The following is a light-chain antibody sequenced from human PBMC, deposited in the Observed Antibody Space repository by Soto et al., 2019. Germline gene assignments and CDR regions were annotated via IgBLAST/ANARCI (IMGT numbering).Light chain of an antibody. Sequence: IQMTQSPSSVSASVGDRVTITCRASQGPSNHLASYQQQPGKAPKLLISFTSSLQSGVPSRFNGSGSGTDFTLNNSNLQPEDFATYYCRQHNVFPRTFGQGTKVDIK. CDR2: FTS. J-gene: IGKJ1*01. V-gene: IGKV1D-12*01. CDR3: RQHNVFPRT. CDR1: QGPSNH.